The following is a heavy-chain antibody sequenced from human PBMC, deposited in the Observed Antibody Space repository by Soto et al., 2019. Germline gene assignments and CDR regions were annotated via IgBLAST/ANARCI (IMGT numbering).Heavy chain of an antibody. CDR2: MNPNSGNT. V-gene: IGHV1-8*01. CDR3: ASQARGSAAFDL. D-gene: IGHD2-2*01. J-gene: IGHJ2*01. CDR1: GYTFTSYD. Sequence: QVQLVQSGAEVKKPGASVKVSCKASGYTFTSYDINWVRQATGQGLEWMGWMNPNSGNTGYAQKFQGRVNMTRNTYISTAYMELSSLRSEDTAVYYCASQARGSAAFDLWGRGTLVTVSS.